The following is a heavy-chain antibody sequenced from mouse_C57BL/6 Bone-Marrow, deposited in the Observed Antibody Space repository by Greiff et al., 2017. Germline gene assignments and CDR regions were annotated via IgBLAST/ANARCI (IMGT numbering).Heavy chain of an antibody. D-gene: IGHD3-3*01. CDR3: ARWGWDWYFDV. CDR1: GYTFTSYW. J-gene: IGHJ1*03. V-gene: IGHV1-61*01. CDR2: IYPSDSET. Sequence: QVQLQQSGAELVRPGSSVKLSCKASGYTFTSYWMDWVKQRPGQGLEWIGNIYPSDSETHYNQKFKDKATLTVDTSSSTAYMQLSSLTSEDSAVYYCARWGWDWYFDVWGRGTRATVSA.